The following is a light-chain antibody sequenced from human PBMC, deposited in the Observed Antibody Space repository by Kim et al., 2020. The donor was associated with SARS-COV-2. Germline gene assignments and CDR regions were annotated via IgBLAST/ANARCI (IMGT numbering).Light chain of an antibody. CDR3: LQHSTYPIT. V-gene: IGKV1-17*01. CDR2: GAS. Sequence: DIQMTQSPYSQSASVGDRVTITCRASQDIRNDLGWYQQNPGRAPKRLIYGASSLQSGVPSRFSGSGSGTEFTLTISSVQPEDFATYFCLQHSTYPITFGQGTRLEIK. CDR1: QDIRND. J-gene: IGKJ5*01.